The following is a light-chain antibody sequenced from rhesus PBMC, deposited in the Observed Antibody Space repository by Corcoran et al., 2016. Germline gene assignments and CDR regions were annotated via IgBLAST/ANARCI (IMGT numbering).Light chain of an antibody. CDR3: HQSNNWYT. V-gene: IGKV3-24*04. CDR1: QCNGSN. J-gene: IGKJ2*01. Sequence: ETVVTQSPATLSLSPGERATLSCRASQCNGSNLAWYHQKPGQAPRLLIYDVFSRATGIPDRFSGSGSGTEFTLPISSLEPEDVGVYSCHQSNNWYTFGQGTKV. CDR2: DVF.